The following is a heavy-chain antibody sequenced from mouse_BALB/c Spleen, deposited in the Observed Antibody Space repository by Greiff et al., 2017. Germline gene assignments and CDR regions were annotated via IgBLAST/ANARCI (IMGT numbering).Heavy chain of an antibody. D-gene: IGHD2-4*01. Sequence: VQLQESGPGLVAPSQSLSITCTVSGFSLTSYGVHWVRQPPGKGLEWLGVIWAGGSTNYNSALMSRLSISKDNSKSQVFLKMNSLQTDDTAMYYCARDGVYYDYDGYAMDYWGQGTSVTVSS. CDR2: IWAGGST. CDR1: GFSLTSYG. CDR3: ARDGVYYDYDGYAMDY. J-gene: IGHJ4*01. V-gene: IGHV2-9*02.